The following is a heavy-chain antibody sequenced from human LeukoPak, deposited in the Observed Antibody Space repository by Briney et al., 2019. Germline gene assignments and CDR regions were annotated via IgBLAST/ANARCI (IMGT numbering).Heavy chain of an antibody. CDR1: GGSISSYY. CDR2: IYYSGST. J-gene: IGHJ6*02. CDR3: ARDSGGKWYSSSYYGMDV. Sequence: SETLSLTCTVSGGSISSYYWSWIRQPPGKGLGWIGYIYYSGSTNYNPSLKSRVTISVDTSKNQFSLKLSSVTAADTAVYYCARDSGGKWYSSSYYGMDVWGQGTTVTVSS. V-gene: IGHV4-59*01. D-gene: IGHD6-13*01.